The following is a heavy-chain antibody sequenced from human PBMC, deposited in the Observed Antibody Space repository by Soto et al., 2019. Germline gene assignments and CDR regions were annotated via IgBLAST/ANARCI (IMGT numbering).Heavy chain of an antibody. D-gene: IGHD2-2*01. J-gene: IGHJ6*03. CDR2: ISSSSSTI. Sequence: GGSLRLSCAASGFTFSSYSMNWVRQAPGKGLEWVSYISSSSSTIYYADSVKGRFNISRDNAKNSLYLQMNSLRAEDTAVYYCARIDIVVVPAATGNYYYYYMDVWGKGTTVTVSS. V-gene: IGHV3-48*01. CDR1: GFTFSSYS. CDR3: ARIDIVVVPAATGNYYYYYMDV.